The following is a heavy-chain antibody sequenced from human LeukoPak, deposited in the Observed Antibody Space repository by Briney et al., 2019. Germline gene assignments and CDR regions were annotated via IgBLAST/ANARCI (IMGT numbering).Heavy chain of an antibody. Sequence: PSETLSLTCTVSGVSISSYYCSWIRQPPGKGLEWIGYIYYSGSTNYNPSLKSRVTISVDTSKNQFSLKLSSVTAADTAVYYCARGVAVAAPDAFDIWGQGTMVTVSS. D-gene: IGHD6-19*01. CDR1: GVSISSYY. CDR2: IYYSGST. J-gene: IGHJ3*02. CDR3: ARGVAVAAPDAFDI. V-gene: IGHV4-59*08.